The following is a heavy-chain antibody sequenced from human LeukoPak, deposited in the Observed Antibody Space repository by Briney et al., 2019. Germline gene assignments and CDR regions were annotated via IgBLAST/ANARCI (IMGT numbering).Heavy chain of an antibody. V-gene: IGHV1-2*02. J-gene: IGHJ3*02. CDR3: ASHIVVVVAAIFSGDDAFDI. CDR2: INPNSGGT. CDR1: GYTFTGYY. Sequence: ASVKVSCKASGYTFTGYYMHWVRQAPGQGLEWMGWINPNSGGTNYAQKFQGRVTMTRDTSISTAYMELSRLRSDDTAVYYCASHIVVVVAAIFSGDDAFDIWGQGTTVTVSS. D-gene: IGHD2-15*01.